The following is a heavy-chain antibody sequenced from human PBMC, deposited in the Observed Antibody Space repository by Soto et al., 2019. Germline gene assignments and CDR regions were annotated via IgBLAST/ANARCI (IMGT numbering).Heavy chain of an antibody. V-gene: IGHV4-30-4*01. Sequence: QVQLRESGPGLVRPSQTLSLTCAVSTGSIRSGDYYWTWIRQPPGKGLEWIGYIDHSGSAYYNPSLKTRATISLDTSNQEFSLKLSSVTAADTVVYFCAGELGTFYFEHWGQGTLVTVSS. CDR2: IDHSGSA. CDR3: AGELGTFYFEH. J-gene: IGHJ4*02. D-gene: IGHD7-27*01. CDR1: TGSIRSGDYY.